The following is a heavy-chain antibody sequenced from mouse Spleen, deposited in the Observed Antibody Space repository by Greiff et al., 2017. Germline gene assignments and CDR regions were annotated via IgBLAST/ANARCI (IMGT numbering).Heavy chain of an antibody. D-gene: IGHD2-4*01. J-gene: IGHJ3*01. CDR2: IYPRSGNT. Sequence: QVQLQQSGAELARPGASVKLSCTASGYTFTSYGISWVKQRTGQGLEWIGEIYPRSGNTYYNEKFKGKATLTADKSSSTAYMELRSLTSEDSAVYFCARSDYDAAWFAYWGQGTLVTGSA. CDR1: GYTFTSYG. CDR3: ARSDYDAAWFAY. V-gene: IGHV1-81*01.